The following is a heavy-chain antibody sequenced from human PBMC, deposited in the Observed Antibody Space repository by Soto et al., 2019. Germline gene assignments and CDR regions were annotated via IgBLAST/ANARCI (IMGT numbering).Heavy chain of an antibody. Sequence: QVQLVQSGAEVKKPGSSVKVSCQASGGTFSSYAISWVRQAPGQGLEWMGGIIPIIGTANYAQKFQGRVTITADEATSTAYMELSSLRSEDTEVYSGARGKNCSDSYFDYWGQGTLVTVSS. V-gene: IGHV1-69*01. D-gene: IGHD2-15*01. CDR3: ARGKNCSDSYFDY. CDR1: GGTFSSYA. CDR2: IIPIIGTA. J-gene: IGHJ4*02.